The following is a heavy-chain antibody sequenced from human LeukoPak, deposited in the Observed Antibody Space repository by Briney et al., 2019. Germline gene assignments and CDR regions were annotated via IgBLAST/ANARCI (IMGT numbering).Heavy chain of an antibody. CDR2: INPNSGGT. D-gene: IGHD3-9*01. CDR3: ARGPGRLRYFDWPAGDLGY. CDR1: GYTFTGYY. J-gene: IGHJ4*02. Sequence: GASVKVSCKASGYTFTGYYMHWVRQAPGQGLEWMGWINPNSGGTNYAQKFQGRVTMTRDTSISTAYMELSRLRSDDTAMYYCARGPGRLRYFDWPAGDLGYWGQGTLVTVSS. V-gene: IGHV1-2*02.